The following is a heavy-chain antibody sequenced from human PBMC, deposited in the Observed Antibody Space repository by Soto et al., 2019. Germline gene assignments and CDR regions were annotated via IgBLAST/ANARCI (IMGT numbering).Heavy chain of an antibody. CDR2: ISGSGGST. Sequence: PGGSLRLSCAASGFTFSSYAMSWVRQAPGKGLEWVSAISGSGGSTYYADSVKGRFTISRDNSKNTLYLQMNSLRAEDTAVYYCVIARVRGVIGPSLSPFDYWGQGTLVTVSS. CDR3: VIARVRGVIGPSLSPFDY. CDR1: GFTFSSYA. J-gene: IGHJ4*02. V-gene: IGHV3-23*01. D-gene: IGHD3-10*01.